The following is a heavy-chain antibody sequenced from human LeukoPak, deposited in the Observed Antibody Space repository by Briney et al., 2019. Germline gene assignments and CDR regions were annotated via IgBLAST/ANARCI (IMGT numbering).Heavy chain of an antibody. D-gene: IGHD6-25*01. V-gene: IGHV3-11*04. CDR1: GFIFSDFY. CDR2: ISTTGRTI. Sequence: GRSLRLSCAASGFIFSDFYMSWVRQAPGKGLESVSYISTTGRTIYYADSVKGRFTISRDNAKSLVYLQMNSPRAEDTAVYYCARDLAAGNWFDPWGQGTLVTVSS. CDR3: ARDLAAGNWFDP. J-gene: IGHJ5*02.